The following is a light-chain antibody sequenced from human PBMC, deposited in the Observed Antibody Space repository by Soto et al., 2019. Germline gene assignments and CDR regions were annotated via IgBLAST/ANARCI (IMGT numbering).Light chain of an antibody. V-gene: IGKV2-30*01. J-gene: IGKJ4*01. CDR1: HGLVYGDGHTY. Sequence: DVVMTQSPLSLPVTLGQAASISCRSSHGLVYGDGHTYMHWFQQRPGQSPRRLIYKVSNRDSGVPDRFSGSASGTNCTLKISRVEAEDVGVYYCMQGTHWPPTFGGGTKWEIK. CDR2: KVS. CDR3: MQGTHWPPT.